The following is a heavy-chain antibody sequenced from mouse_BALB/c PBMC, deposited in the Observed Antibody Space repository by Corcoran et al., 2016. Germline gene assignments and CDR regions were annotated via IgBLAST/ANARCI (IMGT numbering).Heavy chain of an antibody. J-gene: IGHJ2*01. CDR1: GFDFSGYW. Sequence: EVKLLESGGGLVQPGGSLKLSCAASGFDFSGYWMSWVRQAPGKGLEWIGEINPAGSPRNYTQSLKDKIIISRDKAKNTLYRRMSKVRSEETALYGCARNGDGGLDDWGQGTTLTVSS. V-gene: IGHV4-1*02. CDR2: INPAGSPR. CDR3: ARNGDGGLDD. D-gene: IGHD4-1*01.